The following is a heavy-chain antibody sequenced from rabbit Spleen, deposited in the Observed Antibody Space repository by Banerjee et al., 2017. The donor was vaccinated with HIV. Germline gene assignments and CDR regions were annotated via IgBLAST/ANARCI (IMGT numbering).Heavy chain of an antibody. J-gene: IGHJ4*01. CDR2: IDAGSSGFT. CDR3: ARNGAGSNYAFNF. V-gene: IGHV1S40*01. D-gene: IGHD8-1*01. Sequence: QSLEESGGDLVKPGASLTLTCTASGVSFSSSSYVCWVRQAPGKGLEWIACIDAGSSGFTYFATWAKGRFTCSKSSSTTVTLQMTRLTAADTATYFCARNGAGSNYAFNFWGPGTLVTVS. CDR1: GVSFSSSSY.